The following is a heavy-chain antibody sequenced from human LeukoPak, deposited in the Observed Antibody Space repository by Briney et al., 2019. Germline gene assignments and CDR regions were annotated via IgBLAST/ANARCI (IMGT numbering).Heavy chain of an antibody. CDR2: MNPNSGNT. CDR1: GYTFTSYD. CDR3: ARSDCSSTSCYYY. Sequence: HGASVKVSCKASGYTFTSYDINWVQQATGQGLEWMGWMNPNSGNTGYAQKFQGRVTVTRNTSISTAYMELSSLRSEDTAVYYCARSDCSSTSCYYYWGQGTLSPSPQ. D-gene: IGHD2-2*01. J-gene: IGHJ4*02. V-gene: IGHV1-8*03.